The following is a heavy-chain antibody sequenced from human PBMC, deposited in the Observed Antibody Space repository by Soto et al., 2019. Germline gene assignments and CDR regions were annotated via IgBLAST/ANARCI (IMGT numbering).Heavy chain of an antibody. D-gene: IGHD5-18*01. CDR2: IHSSSSTI. Sequence: GGSLRLSCAASGLTFTSYSMNWVRQAPGKGLEWVSFIHSSSSTIYYADSVKGRFTISRDNAKNSPYLQMNSLRDEDTAVYYCARHRGYTYGFDFWGQGALVTVSS. V-gene: IGHV3-48*02. CDR3: ARHRGYTYGFDF. CDR1: GLTFTSYS. J-gene: IGHJ4*02.